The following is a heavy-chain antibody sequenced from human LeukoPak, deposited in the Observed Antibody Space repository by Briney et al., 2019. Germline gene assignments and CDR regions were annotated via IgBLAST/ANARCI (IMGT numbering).Heavy chain of an antibody. D-gene: IGHD1-26*01. CDR1: GYSFTSYW. CDR2: IKQDGSEK. Sequence: GESLKISCKGSGYSFTSYWMSWVRQAPGEGLEWVANIKQDGSEKYYVDSVKGRFTISRDNAKNSLYLQMNSLRAEDTAVYYCARAPEVGATDYWGQGTLVTVSS. V-gene: IGHV3-7*01. J-gene: IGHJ4*02. CDR3: ARAPEVGATDY.